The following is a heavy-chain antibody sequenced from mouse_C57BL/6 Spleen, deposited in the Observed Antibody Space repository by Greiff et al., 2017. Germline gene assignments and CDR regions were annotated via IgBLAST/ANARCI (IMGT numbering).Heavy chain of an antibody. J-gene: IGHJ4*01. CDR3: ARLVYGIIGAMDY. CDR1: GYTFTDYN. Sequence: VQLQQSGPELVKPGASVKIPCKASGYTFTDYNMDWVKQSHGKSLEWIGDINPNNGGTIYNQKFKGKATLTVDKSSSTAYMELRSLPSEDTAFYYCARLVYGIIGAMDYWGQGTSVTVSA. V-gene: IGHV1-18*01. CDR2: INPNNGGT. D-gene: IGHD1-1*01.